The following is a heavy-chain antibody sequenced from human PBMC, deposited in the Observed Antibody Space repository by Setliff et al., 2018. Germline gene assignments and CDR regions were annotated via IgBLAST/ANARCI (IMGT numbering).Heavy chain of an antibody. Sequence: PSETLSLTCAVSGFSISSGYYWGWIRQPPGKGLEWIVNIHHSGKAYYNSSLKSRVTMSVDTSKNHVSLKLSSVTAADTAVYYCARMSGFLYMDVWGKGTTVTVS. V-gene: IGHV4-38-2*01. D-gene: IGHD6-25*01. J-gene: IGHJ6*03. CDR2: IHHSGKA. CDR1: GFSISSGYY. CDR3: ARMSGFLYMDV.